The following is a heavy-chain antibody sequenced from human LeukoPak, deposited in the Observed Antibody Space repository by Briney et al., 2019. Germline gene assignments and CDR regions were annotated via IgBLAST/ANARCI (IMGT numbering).Heavy chain of an antibody. CDR3: ASGSRVLDYGTGDIYYFDY. V-gene: IGHV1-2*02. Sequence: ASVKVSSMASGYTFTNYYIHWVRQAPGQGLEWMGWINPNSGGTNSAQKFQGRVTMTRDTSISTAYMGLSRLKSDDTAVYYCASGSRVLDYGTGDIYYFDYWGQGTLVTVSS. CDR1: GYTFTNYY. J-gene: IGHJ4*02. CDR2: INPNSGGT. D-gene: IGHD4/OR15-4a*01.